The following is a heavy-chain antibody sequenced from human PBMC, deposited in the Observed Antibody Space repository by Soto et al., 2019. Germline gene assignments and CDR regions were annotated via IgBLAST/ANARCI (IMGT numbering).Heavy chain of an antibody. CDR2: VKRKSDGETT. V-gene: IGHV3-15*05. CDR1: GFIFGDAW. Sequence: GGSLRLSGAVCGFIFGDAWLSWVRQAPWKGLEWVGRVKRKSDGETTDHAAPVTGRFTISRDDSKPTVYLQMNSLKIEDTGIYYCVAGSPFEYWGQRKLFAFSS. J-gene: IGHJ4*02. D-gene: IGHD1-26*01. CDR3: VAGSPFEY.